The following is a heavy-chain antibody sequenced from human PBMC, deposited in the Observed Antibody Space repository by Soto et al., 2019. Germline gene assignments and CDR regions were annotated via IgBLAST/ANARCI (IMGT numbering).Heavy chain of an antibody. CDR3: AKDADGVLGSGDYYFDS. J-gene: IGHJ4*02. CDR2: ISYDGSNK. Sequence: GGSLKLSCAASGFTFSSCGMHWVRQAPGKGLEWVAVISYDGSNKYYADSVKGQFTISRDNSKNTLYLQMNSLRAEDTAVYYCAKDADGVLGSGDYYFDSWGQGTLVTVSS. CDR1: GFTFSSCG. V-gene: IGHV3-30*18. D-gene: IGHD6-19*01.